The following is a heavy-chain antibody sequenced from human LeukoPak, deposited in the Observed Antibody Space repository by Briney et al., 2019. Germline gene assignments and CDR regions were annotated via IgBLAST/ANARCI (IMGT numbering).Heavy chain of an antibody. CDR3: AKYYYDSSGIDY. D-gene: IGHD3-22*01. CDR1: GFTFSSYG. J-gene: IGHJ4*02. Sequence: GGSLRLSCAASGFTFSSYGTHCVRQAPGKGLEWVAVIWYDGSNKYYADSVKGRFTISRDNSKNTLYLQMNSLRAEDTAVYYCAKYYYDSSGIDYWGQGTLVTVSS. CDR2: IWYDGSNK. V-gene: IGHV3-33*06.